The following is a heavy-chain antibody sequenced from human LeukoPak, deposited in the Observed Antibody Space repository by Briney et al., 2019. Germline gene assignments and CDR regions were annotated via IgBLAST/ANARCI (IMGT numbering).Heavy chain of an antibody. CDR3: ARRGCGGRTCYLWY. D-gene: IGHD2-15*01. CDR2: IYHTGST. Sequence: PSETLSLTCSVSGGSASMYYWGWIRQPPGKGLEWIGYIYHTGSTYYNPSLKGRVTISIDTSKNQFSLNLSSVTAADTAVYYCARRGCGGRTCYLWYWGPVTLVTVSS. V-gene: IGHV4-59*02. J-gene: IGHJ4*02. CDR1: GGSASMYY.